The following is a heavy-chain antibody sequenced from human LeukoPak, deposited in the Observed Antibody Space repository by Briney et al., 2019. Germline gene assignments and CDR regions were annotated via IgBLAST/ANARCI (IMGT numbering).Heavy chain of an antibody. D-gene: IGHD4-17*01. Sequence: ASVKVSCKASGYTFTGYYMHWVRQAPGQGLEWMGWINPNSGGTNYAQKFQGRVTMTRDTSISTAYMELSRLRSDDTAVYCCARVNDYGDYYFDYWGQGTLVTVSS. CDR3: ARVNDYGDYYFDY. V-gene: IGHV1-2*02. CDR2: INPNSGGT. CDR1: GYTFTGYY. J-gene: IGHJ4*02.